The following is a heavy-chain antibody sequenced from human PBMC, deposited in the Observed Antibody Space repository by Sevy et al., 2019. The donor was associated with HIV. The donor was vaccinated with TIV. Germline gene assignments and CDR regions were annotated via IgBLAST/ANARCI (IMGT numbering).Heavy chain of an antibody. J-gene: IGHJ4*02. CDR2: ISFSGTNK. Sequence: GGSLRLSCAASGFTFTLYAIHWVRQAPGKGLEWVALISFSGTNKYYADSVKVRFTISRDDSKNTAYLQMINLRTDVTPVYYCSRVAVEYCTDDCYHRFDYWGQGTQVTVSS. CDR1: GFTFTLYA. D-gene: IGHD2-21*02. V-gene: IGHV3-30-3*01. CDR3: SRVAVEYCTDDCYHRFDY.